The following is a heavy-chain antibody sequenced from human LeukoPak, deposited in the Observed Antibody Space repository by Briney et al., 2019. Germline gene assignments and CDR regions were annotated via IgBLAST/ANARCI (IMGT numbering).Heavy chain of an antibody. CDR1: GYTFTGYY. D-gene: IGHD3-3*01. CDR2: INPNIGGT. CDR3: ARNGGSIFGVVSYYYYYYMDV. J-gene: IGHJ6*03. Sequence: ASVKVSCKASGYTFTGYYMHWVRQAPGHGLEGMGWINPNIGGTNYAQKFQGRVTMTRDTSISTAYMELSRLRSDDTAVYYCARNGGSIFGVVSYYYYYYMDVWGKGTTVTVSS. V-gene: IGHV1-2*02.